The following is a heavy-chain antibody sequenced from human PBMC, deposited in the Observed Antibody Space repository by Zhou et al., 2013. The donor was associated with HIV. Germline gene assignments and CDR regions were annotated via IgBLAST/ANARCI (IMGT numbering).Heavy chain of an antibody. D-gene: IGHD3-3*01. CDR3: ARGGYDFWSDYSRGYLDY. CDR2: IIPIFGRA. Sequence: QVQLLQSGTEVKKPGSSVTVSCKASGGIVISIAISWVRQAPGQGLEWMGGIIPIFGRANYAQKFRGRVAITTDESTNTAYMELSGLRSEDTGVYYCARGGYDFWSDYSRGYLDYWGQGTLVTVSS. J-gene: IGHJ4*02. V-gene: IGHV1-69*05. CDR1: GGIVISIA.